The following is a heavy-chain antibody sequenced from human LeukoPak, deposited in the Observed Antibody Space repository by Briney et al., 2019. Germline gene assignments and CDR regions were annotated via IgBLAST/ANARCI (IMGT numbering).Heavy chain of an antibody. CDR2: IYPGDSDT. D-gene: IGHD3-3*01. Sequence: RGESLKISCKGSGYSFTSYWIGWVRQMPGKGLEWMGIIYPGDSDTRYSPSVQGQVTISADKSISTAYLQWSSLKASDTAMYYCARGFWRGTNWFDPWGQGTLVTVSS. J-gene: IGHJ5*02. V-gene: IGHV5-51*01. CDR1: GYSFTSYW. CDR3: ARGFWRGTNWFDP.